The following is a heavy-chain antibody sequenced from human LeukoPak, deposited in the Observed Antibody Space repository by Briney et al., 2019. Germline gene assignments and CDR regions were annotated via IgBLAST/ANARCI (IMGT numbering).Heavy chain of an antibody. Sequence: GGSLRLSCAASGFTFSSYSMNWVRQAPGKGLEWVSSISSSSSYIYYADSVKGRFTISRDNAKNSLYLQMNSLRAEDTAVYYCARWVGRAFQYISGSYYMDYWGQGTLVSVSS. CDR3: ARWVGRAFQYISGSYYMDY. V-gene: IGHV3-21*01. D-gene: IGHD3-10*01. J-gene: IGHJ4*02. CDR1: GFTFSSYS. CDR2: ISSSSSYI.